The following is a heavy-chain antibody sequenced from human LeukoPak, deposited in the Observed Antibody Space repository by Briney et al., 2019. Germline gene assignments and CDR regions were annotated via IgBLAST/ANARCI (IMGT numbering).Heavy chain of an antibody. CDR3: ARAGGSVYWYFDL. J-gene: IGHJ2*01. Sequence: PSETLSLTCTVSGGSISSYYWGWIRQPPGKGLEWIGNIYHNGNTYYNPSLKSRVTISVDTSKKQFSLKLRTATAADTAVYYCARAGGSVYWYFDLWGRGTLVTVSS. CDR1: GGSISSYY. V-gene: IGHV4-59*08. CDR2: IYHNGNT.